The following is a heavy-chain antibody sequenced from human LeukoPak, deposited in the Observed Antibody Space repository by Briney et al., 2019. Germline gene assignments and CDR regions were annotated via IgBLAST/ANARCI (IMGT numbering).Heavy chain of an antibody. Sequence: GGSLRLSCTTSGFFFSTYWMNWVRQAPGKGLELVANIKQDRSEKYYVDSVKGRFTISRDNAKNSLYLQMNSLRAEDTAVYYCARLREIPVFGVVTKSTSYFDYWGQGTLVTVSS. D-gene: IGHD3-3*01. J-gene: IGHJ4*02. V-gene: IGHV3-7*01. CDR2: IKQDRSEK. CDR1: GFFFSTYW. CDR3: ARLREIPVFGVVTKSTSYFDY.